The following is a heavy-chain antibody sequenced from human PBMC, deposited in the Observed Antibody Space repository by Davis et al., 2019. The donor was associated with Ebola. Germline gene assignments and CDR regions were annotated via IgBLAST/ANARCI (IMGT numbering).Heavy chain of an antibody. CDR1: GGTFSSYA. CDR3: ARGKPAALPY. J-gene: IGHJ4*02. CDR2: INPNSGGT. D-gene: IGHD2-2*01. Sequence: ASVKVSCKASGGTFSSYAISWVRQAPAQGLEWMGWINPNSGGTNYAQKFQGWVTMTRDTSISTAYMELSRLRSDDTAVYYCARGKPAALPYWGQGTLVTVSS. V-gene: IGHV1-2*04.